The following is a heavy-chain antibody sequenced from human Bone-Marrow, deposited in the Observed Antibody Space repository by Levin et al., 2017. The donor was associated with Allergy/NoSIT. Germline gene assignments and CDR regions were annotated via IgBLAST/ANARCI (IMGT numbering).Heavy chain of an antibody. Sequence: GGALRLSCAASGFTFSSYDMHWVRQATGRGLEWVSAIGTAADSYYSGSVKGRFTVSRDNAKNSFYLQMNSLRAGDTAVYYCARVALPRYCTSTSCSDSGYYFDYWGQGTLVTVSS. D-gene: IGHD2-2*01. V-gene: IGHV3-13*04. CDR1: GFTFSSYD. CDR3: ARVALPRYCTSTSCSDSGYYFDY. J-gene: IGHJ4*02. CDR2: IGTAADS.